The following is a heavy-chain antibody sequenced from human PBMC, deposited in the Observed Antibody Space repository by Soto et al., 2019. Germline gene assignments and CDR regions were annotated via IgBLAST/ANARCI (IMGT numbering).Heavy chain of an antibody. CDR1: GYTFTDYA. J-gene: IGHJ4*02. Sequence: QVQLVQSGAEVKKPGASVKVSCKASGYTFTDYAMHWVRQAPGQRLEWMGWINTGNGNTKFSLKFQGRVTITRDTPATTAYMELTSLRSEDTAVYYWAKGSRMWTPDYWGQGPLVTVSS. V-gene: IGHV1-3*04. CDR3: AKGSRMWTPDY. D-gene: IGHD2-21*01. CDR2: INTGNGNT.